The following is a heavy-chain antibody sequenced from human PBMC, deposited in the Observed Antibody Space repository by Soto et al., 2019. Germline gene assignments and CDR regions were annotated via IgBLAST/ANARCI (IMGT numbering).Heavy chain of an antibody. D-gene: IGHD1-26*01. J-gene: IGHJ4*02. Sequence: QVQLQESGPRLVEASQTLSLTCTVSNASITSSRYYWSWVRQPPGKRLEWIGYIYHSGSTFYSPSLQSRLTMSVDTSKNQFSLTLRSVTAADTAVDHCARMSGTYYVTDYWGQGTLVTVSS. CDR2: IYHSGST. CDR3: ARMSGTYYVTDY. CDR1: NASITSSRYY. V-gene: IGHV4-31*03.